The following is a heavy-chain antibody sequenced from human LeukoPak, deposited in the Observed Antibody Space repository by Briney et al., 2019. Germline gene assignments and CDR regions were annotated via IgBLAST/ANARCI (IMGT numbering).Heavy chain of an antibody. CDR3: AKAAPIVLMVYASHFDY. D-gene: IGHD2-8*01. J-gene: IGHJ4*02. Sequence: PGGSLRLSCAASGFTFSSYGMHWVRQAPGKGLESVAFIRYDGSNKYYADSVKGRFTISRDNSKNTLYLQMNSLRAEDTAVYYCAKAAPIVLMVYASHFDYWGQGTLVTVSS. CDR2: IRYDGSNK. V-gene: IGHV3-30*02. CDR1: GFTFSSYG.